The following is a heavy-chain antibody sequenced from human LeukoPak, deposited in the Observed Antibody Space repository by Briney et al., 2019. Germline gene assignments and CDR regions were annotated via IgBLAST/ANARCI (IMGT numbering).Heavy chain of an antibody. CDR1: GFTFDDYG. J-gene: IGHJ4*02. D-gene: IGHD3-3*01. CDR2: ISGSGGST. Sequence: GGSLRLSCAASGFTFDDYGMSWVRQAPGKGLEWVSGISGSGGSTYYADSVKGRFTISRDNSKNTLYLQMNSLRAEDTAVYYCAKEPTYYDFWSGYFDYWGQGTLVTVSS. CDR3: AKEPTYYDFWSGYFDY. V-gene: IGHV3-23*01.